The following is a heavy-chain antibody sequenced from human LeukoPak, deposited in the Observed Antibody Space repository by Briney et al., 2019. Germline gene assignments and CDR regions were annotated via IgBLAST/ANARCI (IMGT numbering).Heavy chain of an antibody. V-gene: IGHV4-59*08. Sequence: PSETLSLTCTVSGGSIGSYYRSWIRQPPGKGLEWIGYIYYSGSTYYNPSLKSRVTISVDTSKNQFSLKLSSVTAADTAVYYCARLGLFDYWGQGTLVTVSS. J-gene: IGHJ4*02. CDR3: ARLGLFDY. D-gene: IGHD3/OR15-3a*01. CDR2: IYYSGST. CDR1: GGSIGSYY.